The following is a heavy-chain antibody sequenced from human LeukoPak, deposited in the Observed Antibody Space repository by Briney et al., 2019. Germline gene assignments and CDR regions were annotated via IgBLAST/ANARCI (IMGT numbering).Heavy chain of an antibody. Sequence: SETLSLTCTVSGGSISSSSYYWGWIRQPPGKGLEWIGSIYYSGSTYYNPSLKSRVTISVDTSKNQFSLKLSSVTAADTAVYYCARHKGIAAAGTFDYWGQGTLVTVSS. V-gene: IGHV4-39*01. CDR1: GGSISSSSYY. D-gene: IGHD6-13*01. CDR3: ARHKGIAAAGTFDY. CDR2: IYYSGST. J-gene: IGHJ4*02.